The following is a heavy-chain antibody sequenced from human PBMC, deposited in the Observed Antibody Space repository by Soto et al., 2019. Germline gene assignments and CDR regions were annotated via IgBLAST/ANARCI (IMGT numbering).Heavy chain of an antibody. CDR3: AGDGSGYDFS. Sequence: QVQLVQSGAEVKKPGSSVKVSCKASGGTFSSYTISWVRQAPGQGLEWMGRIIPILGIANYAQKFQGRVTMTADKSTSTAYMELSSVRSEDTAVYYCAGDGSGYDFSWGQGTLVTVSS. CDR2: IIPILGIA. J-gene: IGHJ4*02. CDR1: GGTFSSYT. D-gene: IGHD5-12*01. V-gene: IGHV1-69*02.